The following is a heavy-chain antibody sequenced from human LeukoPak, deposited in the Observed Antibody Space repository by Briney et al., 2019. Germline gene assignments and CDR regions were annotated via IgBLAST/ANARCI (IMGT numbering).Heavy chain of an antibody. V-gene: IGHV4-39*01. J-gene: IGHJ1*01. CDR1: GGSISSSNYY. CDR3: ARHSRTVAAPAEYFQH. CDR2: IYYSGST. D-gene: IGHD6-19*01. Sequence: SETLSLTCTVSGGSISSSNYYWGWIRQPPGKGLEWIGSIYYSGSTYYNPSLKSRVTISVDTSKNQFSLKLSSVTAADTAVYYCARHSRTVAAPAEYFQHWGQGTLVTVSS.